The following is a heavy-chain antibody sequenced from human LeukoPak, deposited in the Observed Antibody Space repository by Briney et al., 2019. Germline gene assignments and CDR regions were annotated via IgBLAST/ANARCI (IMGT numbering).Heavy chain of an antibody. CDR2: INPSVGST. Sequence: ASVKVSCKASGYTFSSYYMHWVRQAPGQGLEGMGIINPSVGSTSHAQKFQGRVTMTRDMSTSTVYMELSSLRSEDTAVYYCARELSSSSRLLDSWGQGTLVTVSS. CDR1: GYTFSSYY. V-gene: IGHV1-46*01. J-gene: IGHJ4*02. D-gene: IGHD6-6*01. CDR3: ARELSSSSRLLDS.